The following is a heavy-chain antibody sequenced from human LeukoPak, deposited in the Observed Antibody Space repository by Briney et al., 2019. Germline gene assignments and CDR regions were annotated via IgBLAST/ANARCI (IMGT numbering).Heavy chain of an antibody. CDR3: AATDYYDSSGYSY. CDR2: IVVGSGNT. D-gene: IGHD3-22*01. Sequence: SVKVSCTASGYTFTSYGISWVRQAPGQGLEWIGWIVVGSGNTNYAQKFQERVTITRDMSTSTAYMELSSLRSEDTAVYYCAATDYYDSSGYSYWGQGTLVTVSS. V-gene: IGHV1-58*02. J-gene: IGHJ4*02. CDR1: GYTFTSYG.